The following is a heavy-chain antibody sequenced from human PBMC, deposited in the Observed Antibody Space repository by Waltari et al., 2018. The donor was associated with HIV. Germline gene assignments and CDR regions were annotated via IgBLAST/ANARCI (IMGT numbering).Heavy chain of an antibody. D-gene: IGHD3-16*02. Sequence: EMLLVESGGGLIRPGGSRRLSCAASGFNVSSNYMHWVRQSPGKGLEWFAGIYSDGTIHYGDSVKGRFTMARDTSKNSVSLQLNSLRPEDTATYYCATVSFIPLGGLIAPLQYYGLDVWGQGTTVSVTS. CDR2: IYSDGTI. J-gene: IGHJ6*02. CDR3: ATVSFIPLGGLIAPLQYYGLDV. V-gene: IGHV3-53*01. CDR1: GFNVSSNY.